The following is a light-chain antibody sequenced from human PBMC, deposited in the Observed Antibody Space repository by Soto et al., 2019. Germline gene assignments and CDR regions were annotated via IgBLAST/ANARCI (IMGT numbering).Light chain of an antibody. V-gene: IGKV1-6*01. J-gene: IGKJ3*01. CDR2: AAS. CDR1: QGIRND. CDR3: LQKYFYPFT. Sequence: AIQMTQSPSCLSACVGDRVTITCRASQGIRNDLDWFQQKPGKAPKLLIYAASNLQSGVPARFSGSGSGTDFTLTISSLQHEDFATYYCLQKYFYPFTFGPGTKVDIK.